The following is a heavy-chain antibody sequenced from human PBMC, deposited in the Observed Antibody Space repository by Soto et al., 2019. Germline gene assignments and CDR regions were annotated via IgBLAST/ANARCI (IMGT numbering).Heavy chain of an antibody. Sequence: PGGSLRLSCEASGFNFSKSGMYWVRQAPGKGLEWISYTSSTSHPKYYADAVKGRFTISRDNAKNSLYLQMDSLRDDDTALYYCARDRTAMDVFDSWGQGTQV. CDR2: TSSTSHPK. CDR1: GFNFSKSG. J-gene: IGHJ4*01. V-gene: IGHV3-48*02. D-gene: IGHD5-18*01. CDR3: ARDRTAMDVFDS.